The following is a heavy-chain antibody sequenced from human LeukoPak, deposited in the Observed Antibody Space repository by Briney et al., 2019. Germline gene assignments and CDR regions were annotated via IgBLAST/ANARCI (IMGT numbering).Heavy chain of an antibody. V-gene: IGHV3-23*01. J-gene: IGHJ4*02. D-gene: IGHD3-10*01. CDR1: GFTFSGYA. CDR2: ITDDGGTT. CDR3: AKDSSGRGYYGSGSIWAPREATFNYFDY. Sequence: PGGSLRLSCAASGFTFSGYAMSWVRQAPGKGLEWVSSITDDGGTTYYADSVKGRFTISRDNSKNTLYLQMNSLRAEDTAVYYCAKDSSGRGYYGSGSIWAPREATFNYFDYWGQGTLVTVSS.